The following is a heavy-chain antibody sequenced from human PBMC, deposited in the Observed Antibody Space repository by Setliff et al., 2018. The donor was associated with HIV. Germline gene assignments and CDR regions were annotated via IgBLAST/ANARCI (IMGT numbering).Heavy chain of an antibody. CDR3: ARVFVLPDIVVVLDAFDI. CDR1: GYTFTNYN. D-gene: IGHD2-21*01. Sequence: GASVKVSCKASGYTFTNYNIHWVRQAPGQGLEWMGILNPSYGSASYAQKFQGRVTMTTDTSTTTAYMELRSLRSDDTAEYYCARVFVLPDIVVVLDAFDIWGQGTMFTVSS. J-gene: IGHJ3*02. V-gene: IGHV1-46*01. CDR2: LNPSYGSA.